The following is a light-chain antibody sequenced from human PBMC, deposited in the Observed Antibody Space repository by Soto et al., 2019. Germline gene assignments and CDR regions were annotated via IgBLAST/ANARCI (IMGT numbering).Light chain of an antibody. Sequence: DIQMTQSPSTLSASVGDRVTITCRASQSISAGLAWYQQKPGKVPKLLIYKASSLESGVPSRFSGSGSGTEFPFTISSLQPDDFATYYRKQYNNYGSWTFGQGTKVEIK. CDR3: KQYNNYGSWT. J-gene: IGKJ1*01. V-gene: IGKV1-5*03. CDR2: KAS. CDR1: QSISAG.